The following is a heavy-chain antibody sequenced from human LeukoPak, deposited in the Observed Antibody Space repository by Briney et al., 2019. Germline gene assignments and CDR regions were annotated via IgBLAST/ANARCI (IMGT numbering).Heavy chain of an antibody. CDR2: IKPGGGGT. CDR3: AGETPNSFNFDP. V-gene: IGHV1-46*01. Sequence: ASVKVSCKASGYTFTGYYMHWVRQAPGQGLEWMGIIKPGGGGTTCPQKFQGRVTMTKDTSTSTVYMELSSLRSEDTAMYYCAGETPNSFNFDPWGQGTLVTVSS. D-gene: IGHD4-11*01. CDR1: GYTFTGYY. J-gene: IGHJ5*02.